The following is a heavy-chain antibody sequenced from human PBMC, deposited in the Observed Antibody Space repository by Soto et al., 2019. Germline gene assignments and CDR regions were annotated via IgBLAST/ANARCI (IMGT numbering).Heavy chain of an antibody. V-gene: IGHV4-59*01. CDR2: IQDTGST. CDR1: SASISYYY. Sequence: PSETLSLTCTVSSASISYYYWNWIRQPPGKGLEWIGYIQDTGSTNYNPSLKSRVTMLVDTSKNQFSLKLSSVTAADTAVYYCARGIAVAGTRPMFDYWGQGTLVTVSS. D-gene: IGHD6-19*01. CDR3: ARGIAVAGTRPMFDY. J-gene: IGHJ4*02.